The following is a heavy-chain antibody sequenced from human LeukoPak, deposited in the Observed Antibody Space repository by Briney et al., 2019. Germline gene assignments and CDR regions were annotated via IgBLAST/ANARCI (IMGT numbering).Heavy chain of an antibody. D-gene: IGHD3-10*01. CDR1: GFTFSSYG. J-gene: IGHJ4*02. CDR3: AKAGEVWFGDRNYFDY. CDR2: IRYDGSNK. Sequence: GGSLRLSCAASGFTFSSYGMHWVRQAPGKGLEWVAFIRYDGSNKYYADSVKGRFTIPRDNSKNTLYLQMNSLRAEDTAVYYCAKAGEVWFGDRNYFDYWGQGTLVTVSS. V-gene: IGHV3-30*02.